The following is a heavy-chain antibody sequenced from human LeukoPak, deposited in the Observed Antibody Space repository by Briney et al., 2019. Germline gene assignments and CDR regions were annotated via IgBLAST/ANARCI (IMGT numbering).Heavy chain of an antibody. V-gene: IGHV3-74*01. J-gene: IGHJ4*02. D-gene: IGHD6-19*01. CDR3: ARGGAGTIFDY. CDR2: INSDGSST. CDR1: GFTFSCYW. Sequence: GGSLRLSCAASGFTFSCYWMHWVRQAPGKGLVWVSRINSDGSSTSYADSVKGRFTISRDNAKNTLYLQMNSLRAEDTAVYYCARGGAGTIFDYWGQGTLVTVSS.